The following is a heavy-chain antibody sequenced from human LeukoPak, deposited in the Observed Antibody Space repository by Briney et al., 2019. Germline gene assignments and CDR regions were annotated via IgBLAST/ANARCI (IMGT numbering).Heavy chain of an antibody. Sequence: GGSLRLSCAASRFTSNSYAMSWVRQAPGKGLGWVSVIGGSNGITFYVGSVKGRFTISRDNSKDTLYLQMNSLRAEDTAVYYCARNENSGWGYFDYWGQGTLVTVSS. CDR3: ARNENSGWGYFDY. V-gene: IGHV3-23*01. CDR1: RFTSNSYA. D-gene: IGHD5-12*01. J-gene: IGHJ4*02. CDR2: IGGSNGIT.